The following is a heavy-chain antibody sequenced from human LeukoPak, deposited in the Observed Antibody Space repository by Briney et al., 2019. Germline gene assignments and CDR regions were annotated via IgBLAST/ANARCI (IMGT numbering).Heavy chain of an antibody. CDR2: INHSGST. CDR3: ARHIVPGHSSGWYPNYFDY. J-gene: IGHJ4*02. V-gene: IGHV4-34*01. D-gene: IGHD6-19*01. Sequence: SETLSLTCAVYGGSFSGYYWSWIRQPPGKGLEWIGEINHSGSTNYNPSLKSRVTISVDTSKNQFSLKLSSVTAADTAVYYCARHIVPGHSSGWYPNYFDYWGQGTLVTVSS. CDR1: GGSFSGYY.